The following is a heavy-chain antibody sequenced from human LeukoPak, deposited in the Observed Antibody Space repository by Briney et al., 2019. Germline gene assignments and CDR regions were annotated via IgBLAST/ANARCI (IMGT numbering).Heavy chain of an antibody. CDR1: GGSISTYY. CDR2: IYYTGNT. Sequence: PSETLSLTCTVSGGSISTYYWSWIRQPPGKGLEWIGYIYYTGNTNYNPSLKSRVTISVDTSKNQFSLKLSSVTAADTAVYYCARVGDGCFEQWGQGTLVTVSS. D-gene: IGHD5-24*01. CDR3: ARVGDGCFEQ. V-gene: IGHV4-59*01. J-gene: IGHJ4*02.